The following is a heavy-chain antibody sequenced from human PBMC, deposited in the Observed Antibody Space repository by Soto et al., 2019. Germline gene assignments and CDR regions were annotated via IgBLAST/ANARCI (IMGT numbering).Heavy chain of an antibody. CDR1: GFTFSDYY. D-gene: IGHD3-22*01. Sequence: GGSLRLSCAAPGFTFSDYYMSWIRQAPGKGLEWVSYISSSGSTIYYADSVKGRFTISRDNAKNSLYLQMNSLRAEDTAVYYCARGDSSGYYAYYVDYWGQGTLVTVSS. J-gene: IGHJ4*02. CDR2: ISSSGSTI. CDR3: ARGDSSGYYAYYVDY. V-gene: IGHV3-11*01.